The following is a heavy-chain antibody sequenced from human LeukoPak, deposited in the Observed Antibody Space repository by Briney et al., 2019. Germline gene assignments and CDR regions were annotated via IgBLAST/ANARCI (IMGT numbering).Heavy chain of an antibody. D-gene: IGHD1-26*01. J-gene: IGHJ6*03. CDR1: GYTFTGYY. CDR3: ARLPSGSYHYYYYYMDV. Sequence: ASVKVSCKASGYTFTGYYMHWVRQAPGQGLEWMGWISAHNGNTNYAQKLQGRVTMTTDTSTSTAYMELRSLRSDDTAVYYCARLPSGSYHYYYYYMDVWGKGTTVTVSS. CDR2: ISAHNGNT. V-gene: IGHV1-18*04.